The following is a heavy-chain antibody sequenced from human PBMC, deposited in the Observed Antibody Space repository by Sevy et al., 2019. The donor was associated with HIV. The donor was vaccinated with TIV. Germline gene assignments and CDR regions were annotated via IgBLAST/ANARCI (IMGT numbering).Heavy chain of an antibody. CDR1: GFTFSSYA. CDR2: ISYDGSNK. Sequence: GGSLRLSCAASGFTFSSYAMHWVRQAPGKGLEWGAVISYDGSNKYYADSVKGRFTISRDNSKNTLYLQMNSLRAEDTAVYYCARDIRDYYDSSGYYPVFYYYYGMDVWGQGTTVTVSS. V-gene: IGHV3-30-3*01. CDR3: ARDIRDYYDSSGYYPVFYYYYGMDV. J-gene: IGHJ6*02. D-gene: IGHD3-22*01.